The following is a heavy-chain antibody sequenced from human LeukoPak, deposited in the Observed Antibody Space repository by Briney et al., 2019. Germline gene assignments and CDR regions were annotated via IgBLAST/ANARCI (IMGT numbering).Heavy chain of an antibody. Sequence: GESLKISCKASGYRFTNYWIGWVRQMPGKGLEWMGIIYPGDSDTRYSPSFQGQVTISADKSISTAYMQWSSLKASDTATYYCARTDRGGDPLDYWGQGTLVTVSS. CDR2: IYPGDSDT. D-gene: IGHD2-21*02. V-gene: IGHV5-51*01. J-gene: IGHJ4*02. CDR3: ARTDRGGDPLDY. CDR1: GYRFTNYW.